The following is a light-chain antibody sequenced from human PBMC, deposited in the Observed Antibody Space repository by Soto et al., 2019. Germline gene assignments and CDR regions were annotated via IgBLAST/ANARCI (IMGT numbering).Light chain of an antibody. CDR2: GAS. CDR1: QSVSRNY. V-gene: IGKV3-20*01. CDR3: QQYGSAPTT. J-gene: IGKJ1*01. Sequence: EIVLTQSPGTLSLSPGERATLSCSASQSVSRNYLVWYQQKPGQAPRLLIYGASGRATGIPDRFSGSGSGTDFTLTISRLEPEDFAVYYCQQYGSAPTTVDHGTKVEIK.